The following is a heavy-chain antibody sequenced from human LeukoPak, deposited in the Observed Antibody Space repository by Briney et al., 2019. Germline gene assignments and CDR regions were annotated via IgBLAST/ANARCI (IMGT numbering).Heavy chain of an antibody. V-gene: IGHV1-3*01. CDR1: GYTFTSYA. J-gene: IGHJ6*02. Sequence: ASVKVSCKASGYTFTSYAMHWVRQAPGQRLEWMGWINAGNGNTKYSQKFQGRVTITRDTSASTAYMELSSLRSEDTAVYYCARGGTIFGVVILAPYYYGMDVWGQGTTVTVSS. CDR2: INAGNGNT. D-gene: IGHD3-3*01. CDR3: ARGGTIFGVVILAPYYYGMDV.